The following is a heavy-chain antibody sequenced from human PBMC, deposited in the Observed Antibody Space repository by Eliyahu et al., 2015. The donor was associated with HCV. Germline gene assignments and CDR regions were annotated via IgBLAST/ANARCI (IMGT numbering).Heavy chain of an antibody. Sequence: QVQLQQWGAGLLKPSETLSLTCAVYGGSFSGYYWSWIRQPPGKGLEWIGEINHSGSTNYNPSLKSRVTISVDTSKNQFSLKLSSVTAADTAVYYCARGRGHESGGQGMAFDIWGQGTMVTVSS. V-gene: IGHV4-34*01. CDR3: ARGRGHESGGQGMAFDI. D-gene: IGHD3-10*01. J-gene: IGHJ3*02. CDR1: GGSFSGYY. CDR2: INHSGST.